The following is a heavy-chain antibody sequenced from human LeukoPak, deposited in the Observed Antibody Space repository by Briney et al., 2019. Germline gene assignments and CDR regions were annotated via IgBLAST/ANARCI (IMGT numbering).Heavy chain of an antibody. D-gene: IGHD3-22*01. CDR3: ARAGGGLNYYDTFGMDV. V-gene: IGHV3-11*01. CDR2: ISSSGSTV. Sequence: GGSLRLSCAASGFTFSDYYMSWIRKAPGKGLEWVSYISSSGSTVYYADSVKGRFTISRDNAKNSLYLQMNSLRAEDTAVYYCARAGGGLNYYDTFGMDVWGQGTTVTVSS. J-gene: IGHJ6*02. CDR1: GFTFSDYY.